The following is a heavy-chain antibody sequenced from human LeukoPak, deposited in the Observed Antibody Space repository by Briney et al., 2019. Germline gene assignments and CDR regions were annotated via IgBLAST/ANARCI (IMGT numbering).Heavy chain of an antibody. CDR2: IYYSGST. D-gene: IGHD5-24*01. CDR1: GGSISSSGYY. V-gene: IGHV4-39*01. J-gene: IGHJ3*02. Sequence: SETLSLTCTVSGGSISSSGYYWGWIRQPPGKGLECIGRIYYSGSTDYNPSLKSRVTISVDTSKKQFSLKLSSVTAADTAVYYCARDQSMDDAFDIWGQGTMVTVSS. CDR3: ARDQSMDDAFDI.